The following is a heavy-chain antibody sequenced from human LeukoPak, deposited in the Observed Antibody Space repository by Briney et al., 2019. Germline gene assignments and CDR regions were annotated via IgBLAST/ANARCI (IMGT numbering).Heavy chain of an antibody. D-gene: IGHD2-2*01. CDR1: GFTFSTYT. J-gene: IGHJ4*02. V-gene: IGHV3-48*04. CDR3: ARVGSSPGPS. Sequence: PGGSLRLSCAASGFTFSTYTMNWVRQAPGKGLEWVSYVSSSGGTIYYADSVKGRFTISRDNAKNSLYLQMNSLRAEDTAVYYCARVGSSPGPSWGQGTLVTVSS. CDR2: VSSSGGTI.